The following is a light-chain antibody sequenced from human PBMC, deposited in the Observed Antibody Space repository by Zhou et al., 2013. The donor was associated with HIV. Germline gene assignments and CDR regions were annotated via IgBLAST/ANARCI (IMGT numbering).Light chain of an antibody. V-gene: IGKV3-20*01. J-gene: IGKJ1*01. CDR2: AAS. CDR1: QSLSSTY. Sequence: EIVLTQSPGTLSLSPGERATLSCRSSQSLSSTYLAWYQQRPGQPPRLLIYAASSRATGIPDRFSGSGSGTDFTLTISRLEPEDFAVYYCQQYGSSSWTFGQGTKVEIK. CDR3: QQYGSSSWT.